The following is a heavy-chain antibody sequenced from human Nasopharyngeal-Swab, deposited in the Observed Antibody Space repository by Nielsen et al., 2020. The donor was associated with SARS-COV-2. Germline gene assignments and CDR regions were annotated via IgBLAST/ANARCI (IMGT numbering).Heavy chain of an antibody. CDR2: ISYDARDK. D-gene: IGHD2-2*01. CDR3: AGSGCTSTSCYAGLDY. J-gene: IGHJ4*02. Sequence: GESLKISCAASGFTFSSYAMHWVRQAPAEGLEWVTVISYDARDKYYADSVKGRFTISRDNSKNTLYLQMNSLRAEDTAVYYCAGSGCTSTSCYAGLDYWGQGTLVTVSS. CDR1: GFTFSSYA. V-gene: IGHV3-30*04.